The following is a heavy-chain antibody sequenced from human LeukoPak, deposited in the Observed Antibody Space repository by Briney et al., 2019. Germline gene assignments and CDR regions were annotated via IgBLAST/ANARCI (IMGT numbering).Heavy chain of an antibody. CDR2: ISGSGGST. D-gene: IGHD6-19*01. V-gene: IGHV3-23*01. CDR1: GFTFSSYA. CDR3: AKIPVSYSSGWSTFDY. Sequence: GGSLRLSCAASGFTFSSYAMSWVRQTPGKGLEWVSGISGSGGSTNYADSVKGRFTISRDNSKNTLYLQMNSLRAEDTAIYYCAKIPVSYSSGWSTFDYWGQGTLVTVSS. J-gene: IGHJ4*02.